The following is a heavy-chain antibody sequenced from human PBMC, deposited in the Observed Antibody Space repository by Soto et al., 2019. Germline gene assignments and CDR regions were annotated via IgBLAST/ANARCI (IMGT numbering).Heavy chain of an antibody. CDR1: GFTFSSYD. J-gene: IGHJ5*02. CDR2: FSFYGRRDNT. CDR3: AKSLYNDTGGPNNH. Sequence: EVQLLESGGGLVQPGGSLRLSCVGSGFTFSSYDMTWVRQAPGKGLEWVSSFSFYGRRDNTYYAASVKGRFTISRDNSRKTVYLPLDNLRVEDTAVYYCAKSLYNDTGGPNNHWSQGTLVTVSS. V-gene: IGHV3-23*01. D-gene: IGHD1-1*01.